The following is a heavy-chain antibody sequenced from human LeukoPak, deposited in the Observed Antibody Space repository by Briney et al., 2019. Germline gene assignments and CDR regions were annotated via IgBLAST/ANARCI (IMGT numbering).Heavy chain of an antibody. CDR2: IIPIFGTA. CDR3: ARDYLDDYVWGSYRYPPFFDY. J-gene: IGHJ4*02. CDR1: GGTFSSYA. Sequence: SVKVSCKASGGTFSSYAISWVRQAPGQGLEWMGRIIPIFGTANYAQKFQGRVTITTDESTSTAYMELSSLRSEDTAVYYCARDYLDDYVWGSYRYPPFFDYWGQGTLVTVSS. D-gene: IGHD3-16*02. V-gene: IGHV1-69*05.